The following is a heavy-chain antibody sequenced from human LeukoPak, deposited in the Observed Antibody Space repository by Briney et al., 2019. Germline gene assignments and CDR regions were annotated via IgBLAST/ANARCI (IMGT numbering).Heavy chain of an antibody. CDR3: ARGGSGWLPDY. J-gene: IGHJ4*02. Sequence: SETLSLTCTVSGGSISSYYWSWIRQPPGKGLEWIGYIYYSGSTNYNPSLKSRVTISVDTSKNPFSLKLSSVTAADTAVYYCARGGSGWLPDYWGQGTLVTVSS. V-gene: IGHV4-59*01. CDR1: GGSISSYY. D-gene: IGHD6-19*01. CDR2: IYYSGST.